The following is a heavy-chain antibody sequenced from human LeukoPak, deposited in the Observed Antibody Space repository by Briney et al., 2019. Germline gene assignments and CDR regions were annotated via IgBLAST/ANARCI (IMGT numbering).Heavy chain of an antibody. D-gene: IGHD1-1*01. CDR3: ARDRGTQEYYFDY. Sequence: GGSLRLSCAASGFTFSSYGMHWVRQAPGKGLEWVAVIWYDGSNKYYADSVKGRFTISRDNSKNTLYLQMNSLRAEDTAVYYCARDRGTQEYYFDYWGQGTLVTVSS. J-gene: IGHJ4*02. CDR2: IWYDGSNK. V-gene: IGHV3-33*01. CDR1: GFTFSSYG.